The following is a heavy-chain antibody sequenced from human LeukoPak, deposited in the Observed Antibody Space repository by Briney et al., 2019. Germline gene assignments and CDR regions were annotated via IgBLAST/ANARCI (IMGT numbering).Heavy chain of an antibody. Sequence: GASVKVSCKASGYTFTDYYVHWMRQAPGQGLEWMGWINLNSGDTRYAQRFQGRLTVTRDTSIRTAYMDLNGLRSDDTAVYYCARDSIEAPGLVFYFWGQGTMVTMSS. CDR3: ARDSIEAPGLVFYF. V-gene: IGHV1-2*02. D-gene: IGHD6-6*01. CDR2: INLNSGDT. J-gene: IGHJ3*01. CDR1: GYTFTDYY.